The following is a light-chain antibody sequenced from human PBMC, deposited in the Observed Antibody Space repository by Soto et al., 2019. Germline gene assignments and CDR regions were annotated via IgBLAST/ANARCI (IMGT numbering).Light chain of an antibody. Sequence: EIVLTQSPGTLSLSPGERATLSCRASQSAINGYLAWYQQRPGQPPRLVIYGASRRATGIPDRFSGSGSGTDFTLSISRLEPEDFAAYYCQQYGSSPFTFGGGTKVEIK. CDR3: QQYGSSPFT. CDR1: QSAINGY. CDR2: GAS. J-gene: IGKJ4*01. V-gene: IGKV3-20*01.